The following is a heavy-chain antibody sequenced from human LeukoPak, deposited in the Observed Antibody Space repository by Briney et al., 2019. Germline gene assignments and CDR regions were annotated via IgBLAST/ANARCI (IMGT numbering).Heavy chain of an antibody. Sequence: GESLQISSKASGYRFISYWIGWVRRLPGKGLEWMGVIYPGDSETRYSPSFQGQISISVDKSISTAYLQWSSLKASDTAMYYCARALPGINNWNEFDYWGQGTRVTVSS. CDR1: GYRFISYW. D-gene: IGHD1-20*01. CDR2: IYPGDSET. V-gene: IGHV5-51*01. CDR3: ARALPGINNWNEFDY. J-gene: IGHJ4*02.